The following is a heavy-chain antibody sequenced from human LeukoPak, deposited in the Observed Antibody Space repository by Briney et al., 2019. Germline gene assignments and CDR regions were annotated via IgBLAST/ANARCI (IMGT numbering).Heavy chain of an antibody. V-gene: IGHV4-59*01. CDR3: ARERAYYGSGSLDY. D-gene: IGHD3-10*01. J-gene: IGHJ4*02. CDR1: GGSINDYY. CDR2: ISNSGTT. Sequence: PSETLSLTCTVSGGSINDYYWTWIRPAPPQRLPCLGYISNSGTTDYNPSLKSRVTISVDTSKNQFSLKLSSVTAADTAVYYCARERAYYGSGSLDYWGQGTLVTVSS.